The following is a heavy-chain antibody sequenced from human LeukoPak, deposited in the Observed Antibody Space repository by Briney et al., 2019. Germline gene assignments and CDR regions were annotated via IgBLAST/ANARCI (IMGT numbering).Heavy chain of an antibody. CDR1: GFTFSDYY. CDR3: ARVLSPYYPNY. D-gene: IGHD3-10*01. J-gene: IGHJ4*02. Sequence: GGSLRLSCAASGFTFSDYYMSWIRQAPGKWLEWVSYISSSSSTIYYADSVKGRFTISRDNAKNSLYLQMNSLRAEDTAVYYCARVLSPYYPNYWGQGTLVTVSS. CDR2: ISSSSSTI. V-gene: IGHV3-11*04.